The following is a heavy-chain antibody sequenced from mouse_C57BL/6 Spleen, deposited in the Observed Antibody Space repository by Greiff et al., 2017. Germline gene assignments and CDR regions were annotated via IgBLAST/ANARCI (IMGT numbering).Heavy chain of an antibody. V-gene: IGHV1-82*01. Sequence: VQLKESGPELVKPGASVKISCKASGYAFSSSWMNWVKQRPGKGLEWIGRIYPGDGDTNYNGKFKGKATLTADKSSSTAYMQLSSLTSEDSAVYFCATYDYDDFDYWGQGTTLTVSS. CDR2: IYPGDGDT. J-gene: IGHJ2*01. D-gene: IGHD2-4*01. CDR1: GYAFSSSW. CDR3: ATYDYDDFDY.